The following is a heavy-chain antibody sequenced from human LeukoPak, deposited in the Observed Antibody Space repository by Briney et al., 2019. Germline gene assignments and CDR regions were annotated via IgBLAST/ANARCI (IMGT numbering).Heavy chain of an antibody. CDR2: MYYSGST. V-gene: IGHV4-31*03. D-gene: IGHD3-22*01. CDR3: AMDSSGFGYFDY. Sequence: SQTLSPTFTVSGGSTSSGGYYWSWIRQHPGKGLELIGYMYYSGSTYYNPSLKGRVTISVETSKNQFSLKLSSVTAADTAVYYCAMDSSGFGYFDYWGQGTLVTVSS. CDR1: GGSTSSGGYY. J-gene: IGHJ4*02.